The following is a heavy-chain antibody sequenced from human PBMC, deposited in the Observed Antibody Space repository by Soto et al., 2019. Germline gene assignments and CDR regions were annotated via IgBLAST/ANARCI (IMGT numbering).Heavy chain of an antibody. J-gene: IGHJ4*02. Sequence: LSLSCAASGFTFSSYTMHWVRQAPGKGLEWVSSISTSSTYRYIADSVTGRFTISRDNAQNSLYLQMTSLRAEDTAVYYCARDGSGAAANPYFDYWGQGTLVTVSS. CDR3: ARDGSGAAANPYFDY. D-gene: IGHD2-2*01. V-gene: IGHV3-21*04. CDR1: GFTFSSYT. CDR2: ISTSSTYR.